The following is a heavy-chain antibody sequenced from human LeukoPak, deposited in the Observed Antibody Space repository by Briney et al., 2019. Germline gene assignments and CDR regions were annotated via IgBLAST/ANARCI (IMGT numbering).Heavy chain of an antibody. CDR2: INHSGST. CDR3: ARGAGLRFSLHFDY. D-gene: IGHD5-12*01. Sequence: PSETLSLTCAVSGGSFSGYYWSWIRQPPGKGLEWIGEINHSGSTNYNPSLKSRVTISVDTSKNQFSLKLSSVTAADTAVYYCARGAGLRFSLHFDYWGQGTLVTVSS. J-gene: IGHJ4*02. V-gene: IGHV4-34*01. CDR1: GGSFSGYY.